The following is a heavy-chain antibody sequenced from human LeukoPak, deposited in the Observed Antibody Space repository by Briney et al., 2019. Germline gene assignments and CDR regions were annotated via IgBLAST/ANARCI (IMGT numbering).Heavy chain of an antibody. Sequence: SVKVSCKASGGTFSSYAISWVRQAPGQGLEWMGRIIPILGIANYAQKFQGRVTITADKSTSTAYMELSSLRSEDTAVYYCARPLDYNGPAGYWGQGTLVTVSS. CDR3: ARPLDYNGPAGY. CDR1: GGTFSSYA. J-gene: IGHJ4*02. CDR2: IIPILGIA. V-gene: IGHV1-69*04. D-gene: IGHD4-11*01.